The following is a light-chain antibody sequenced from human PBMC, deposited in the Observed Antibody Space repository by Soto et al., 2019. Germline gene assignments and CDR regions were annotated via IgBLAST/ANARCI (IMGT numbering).Light chain of an antibody. CDR3: QRGYT. V-gene: IGKV3-11*01. Sequence: EIVLTQSPATLSLSPGERATLSCRASQSVSNNLAWYQQKPGQAPRLLIYDASNRATGIPARFSGSGSGTDFTLTISWLEPEDFAVYYCQRGYTFGQGTRLEIK. CDR2: DAS. CDR1: QSVSNN. J-gene: IGKJ5*01.